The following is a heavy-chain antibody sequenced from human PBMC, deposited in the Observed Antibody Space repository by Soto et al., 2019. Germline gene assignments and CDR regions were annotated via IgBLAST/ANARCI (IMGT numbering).Heavy chain of an antibody. CDR2: ISSNGGST. CDR3: ARGVISLVYYYYYMDF. V-gene: IGHV3-64*01. CDR1: GFTFSSYA. D-gene: IGHD2-15*01. J-gene: IGHJ6*03. Sequence: GGSLRLSCAASGFTFSSYAMHWVRQAPGKGLEYVSAISSNGGSTYYANSVKGRFTISRDNSKNTLYLQMGSLRAEDMAVYYCARGVISLVYYYYYMDFWGKGTTVTVSS.